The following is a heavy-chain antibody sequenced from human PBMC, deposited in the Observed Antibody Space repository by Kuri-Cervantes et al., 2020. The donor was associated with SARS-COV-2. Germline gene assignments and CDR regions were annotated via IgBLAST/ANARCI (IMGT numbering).Heavy chain of an antibody. CDR1: GRSISSHY. CDR3: ARGAASITMIVVVGNFDY. J-gene: IGHJ4*02. D-gene: IGHD3-22*01. Sequence: SETLSLTCTVSGRSISSHYWSWIRQPPGKGLEWIGSIFHSGSTYYNPSLKSRLTISVDTSKNQFSLKLSSVTAADTAVYYCARGAASITMIVVVGNFDYWGQGTLVTVSS. CDR2: IFHSGST. V-gene: IGHV4-38-2*02.